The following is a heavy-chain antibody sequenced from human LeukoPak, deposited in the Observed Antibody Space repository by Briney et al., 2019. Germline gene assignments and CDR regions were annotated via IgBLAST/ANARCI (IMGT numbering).Heavy chain of an antibody. CDR3: ARSTMVRGVDY. V-gene: IGHV4-39*01. CDR2: IYYSGST. CDR1: GGSISSSSYY. Sequence: SETLSLTCTVSGGSISSSSYYWGWIRQPPGKGLEWIGSIYYSGSTYYNPSLKSRVTISVDTSKNQFSLKLSSVTAADTAVYYCARSTMVRGVDYWGQGTLVTVSS. J-gene: IGHJ4*02. D-gene: IGHD3-10*01.